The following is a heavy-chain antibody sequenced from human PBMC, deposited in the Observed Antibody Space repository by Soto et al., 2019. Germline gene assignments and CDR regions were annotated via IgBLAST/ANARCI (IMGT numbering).Heavy chain of an antibody. J-gene: IGHJ4*02. V-gene: IGHV3-7*01. D-gene: IGHD3-16*01. CDR1: GFTFSSYW. CDR2: IKQDGSEK. CDR3: ARGDSYDYISYYFDY. Sequence: GGSLRLSCAVSGFTFSSYWMNWVRQAPGKGLEWVAKIKQDGSEKYYVDSVKGRFTISRDNAKKSLDLQMNSLRAEDTAVYYCARGDSYDYISYYFDYWGQGTLVTVSS.